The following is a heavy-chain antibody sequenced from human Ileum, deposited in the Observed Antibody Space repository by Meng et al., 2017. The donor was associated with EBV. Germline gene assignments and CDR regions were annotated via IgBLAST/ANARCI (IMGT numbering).Heavy chain of an antibody. J-gene: IGHJ5*02. CDR3: ARLDSSGYYFGGWFDP. V-gene: IGHV4-4*02. D-gene: IGHD3-22*01. CDR2: IYHHGTT. Sequence: VQRQESGPRLGKPSGTVSLTCAVSGGSIISSKWWSWVRQSPGSGLEWIGEIYHHGTTNYNPSLKSRVTISVDTSKNKFFLNLTSLTAADTAVYYCARLDSSGYYFGGWFDPWGQGILVTVSS. CDR1: GGSIISSKW.